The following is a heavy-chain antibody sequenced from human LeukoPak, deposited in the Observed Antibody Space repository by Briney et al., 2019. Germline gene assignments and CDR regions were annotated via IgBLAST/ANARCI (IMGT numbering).Heavy chain of an antibody. V-gene: IGHV3-30-3*01. Sequence: PGGSLRLSCAASGFTFSSYAMHWVRQAPGKGLEWVAVISYDGSNKYYADSVKGRFTISRDNSKNTLYLQMNSLRAEDTAVYYCARDRLRWSTAELDYWGQGTLVTVSS. D-gene: IGHD4-23*01. CDR3: ARDRLRWSTAELDY. CDR2: ISYDGSNK. J-gene: IGHJ4*02. CDR1: GFTFSSYA.